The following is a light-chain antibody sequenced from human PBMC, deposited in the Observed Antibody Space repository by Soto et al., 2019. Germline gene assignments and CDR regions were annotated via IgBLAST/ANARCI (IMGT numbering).Light chain of an antibody. J-gene: IGKJ1*01. Sequence: DIQMTQSPSTLSGSLGDRVTITCRASQTIISWLAWHQQKPGKAPKLLIYDASSLQSGVPPRFSGSGSGTEFTLTIRSLQPDDIATYYCQQYSSYSAWTFGEGTKVDIK. CDR3: QQYSSYSAWT. V-gene: IGKV1-5*01. CDR1: QTIISW. CDR2: DAS.